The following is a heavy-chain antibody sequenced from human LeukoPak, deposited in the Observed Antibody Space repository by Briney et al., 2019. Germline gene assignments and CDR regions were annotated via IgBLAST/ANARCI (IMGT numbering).Heavy chain of an antibody. J-gene: IGHJ6*03. CDR3: AREPGWTGYSKAYYYYMDV. D-gene: IGHD3/OR15-3a*01. CDR2: ISPSGST. Sequence: SETLSLTCTVSGVSISSYYWSWIRQPAGKGLEWIGRISPSGSTNYYASLKSRVTMSVDTSKNQFSLKLRSVTAADTAVYYCAREPGWTGYSKAYYYYMDVWGKGTTVTVSS. CDR1: GVSISSYY. V-gene: IGHV4-4*07.